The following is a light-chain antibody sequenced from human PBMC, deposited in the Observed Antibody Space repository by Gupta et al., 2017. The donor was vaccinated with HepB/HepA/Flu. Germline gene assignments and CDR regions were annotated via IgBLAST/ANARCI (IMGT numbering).Light chain of an antibody. CDR3: QQYGGSAT. J-gene: IGKJ4*01. CDR1: QSINVDY. Sequence: EIVLTQSPRTLSLSPGERATLSSRASQSINVDYLALAWYQQKPGQAPRLLIYSASSRATGITDRFSGSGAGRDFTLSISRLELEDFAVYYCQQYGGSATFGGGTKVEIK. CDR2: SAS. V-gene: IGKV3-20*01.